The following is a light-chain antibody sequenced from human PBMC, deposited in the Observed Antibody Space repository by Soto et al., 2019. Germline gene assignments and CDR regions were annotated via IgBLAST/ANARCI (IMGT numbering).Light chain of an antibody. J-gene: IGKJ4*01. V-gene: IGKV1-9*01. CDR1: QGIGSY. CDR2: AAS. Sequence: DIQLTQSPSFLSASLGDRVTITCRASQGIGSYLAWYQQKPGKAPRLLIYAASTLQSGVPSRFSGSGSDTESTLTISSLQPEDFATYYCQQLNNYPLTFGGGTKVDI. CDR3: QQLNNYPLT.